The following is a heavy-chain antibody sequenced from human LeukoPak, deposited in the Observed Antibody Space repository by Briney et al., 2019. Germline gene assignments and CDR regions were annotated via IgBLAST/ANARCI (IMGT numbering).Heavy chain of an antibody. CDR2: IYYSGTP. CDR3: ARVSGDTAQDAFDF. CDR1: GGSFSSYC. J-gene: IGHJ3*01. Sequence: KSSETLSLTCTVSGGSFSSYCWTWIRQPPGKGLEWIGYIYYSGTPVYNPSLTSRVTISIDTSKNQVSLKLSSVTAADTAVYYCARVSGDTAQDAFDFWGQGTMVTVSS. V-gene: IGHV4-59*01. D-gene: IGHD5-18*01.